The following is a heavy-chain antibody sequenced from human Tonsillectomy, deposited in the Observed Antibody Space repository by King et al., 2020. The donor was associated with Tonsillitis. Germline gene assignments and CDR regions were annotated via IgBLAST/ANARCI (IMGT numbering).Heavy chain of an antibody. CDR2: ISESGDRT. J-gene: IGHJ3*02. Sequence: VQLVESGGGLVQPGGSLRISCVASGFTFSNYAMSWVRQAPGKGLEWVSSISESGDRTYYADSVKGRFTISRDTSKNTQYLQMNSLRDEDTAIYYCAKQAYGSGSYSKLVAFDIWGQGTTLTVSS. V-gene: IGHV3-23*04. D-gene: IGHD3-10*01. CDR1: GFTFSNYA. CDR3: AKQAYGSGSYSKLVAFDI.